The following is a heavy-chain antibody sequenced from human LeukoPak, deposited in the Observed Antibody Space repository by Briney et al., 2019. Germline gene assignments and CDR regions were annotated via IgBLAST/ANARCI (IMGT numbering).Heavy chain of an antibody. CDR3: ARHESADYFDY. Sequence: SQTLSLTCTVSGGSISSGGYYWSWIRQPPGKGLEWIGYIYHSGSTYYNPSLKSRVTISVDRSKNQFSLKLSSVTAADTAVYYCARHESADYFDYWGQGTLVTVSS. J-gene: IGHJ4*02. V-gene: IGHV4-30-2*01. CDR2: IYHSGST. CDR1: GGSISSGGYY.